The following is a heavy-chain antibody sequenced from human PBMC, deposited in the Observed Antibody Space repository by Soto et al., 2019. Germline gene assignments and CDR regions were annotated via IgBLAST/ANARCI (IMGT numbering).Heavy chain of an antibody. V-gene: IGHV3-30*03. CDR3: ATSWYYYDSSGYYYVHYYGMDA. CDR1: GFTFSSYG. CDR2: ISYDGSNK. J-gene: IGHJ6*02. D-gene: IGHD3-22*01. Sequence: GGALRLSCAASGFTFSSYGMHWVRQAPGEGLEWVAVISYDGSNKYYADSVKGRFTISRDNSKNTLYLQTNSPRAEDTAVYYCATSWYYYDSSGYYYVHYYGMDAWGQGTTVTVSS.